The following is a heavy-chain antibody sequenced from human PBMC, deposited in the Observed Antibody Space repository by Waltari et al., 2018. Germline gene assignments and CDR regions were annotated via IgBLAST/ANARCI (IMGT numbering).Heavy chain of an antibody. CDR3: ARDSKFDP. V-gene: IGHV3-53*01. CDR2: INSGGTT. Sequence: EVQLVESGGGLIQPGGSLRLSCAASGFSISDNYMSWVRQAPWTGLWWVSFINSGGTTYYADSVKGRFTISRDNSKNTVYLQMNSLRAEDTAMYYCARDSKFDPWGQGTLVTVSS. CDR1: GFSISDNY. J-gene: IGHJ5*02. D-gene: IGHD4-4*01.